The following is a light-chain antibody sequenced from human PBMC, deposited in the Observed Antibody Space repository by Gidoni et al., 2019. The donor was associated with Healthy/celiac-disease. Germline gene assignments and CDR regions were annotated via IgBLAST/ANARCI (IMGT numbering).Light chain of an antibody. V-gene: IGKV1-39*01. CDR1: QSISSY. CDR2: AAS. J-gene: IGKJ4*01. Sequence: DIQMTQSPSSLSASASQSISSYLNWYQQKPGKAPKLLIYAASSLQSGVPSRFSGSGSGTDFTLTISSLQPEDFATYYCQQSYSLLTFGGGTEVEIK. CDR3: QQSYSLLT.